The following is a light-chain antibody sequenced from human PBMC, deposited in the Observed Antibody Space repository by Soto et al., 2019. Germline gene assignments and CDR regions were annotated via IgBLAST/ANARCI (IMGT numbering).Light chain of an antibody. CDR3: CSYAGSSAPYV. Sequence: QSALTQPASVSGSPGQSITISCTGTNSDVGIYNLVSWYQQHPVKAPKLVIYEGSKRPSGVSDRFSGSKSGNTASLTISGLQAEDEADYYCCSYAGSSAPYVFGTGTKLTVL. CDR1: NSDVGIYNL. V-gene: IGLV2-23*01. CDR2: EGS. J-gene: IGLJ1*01.